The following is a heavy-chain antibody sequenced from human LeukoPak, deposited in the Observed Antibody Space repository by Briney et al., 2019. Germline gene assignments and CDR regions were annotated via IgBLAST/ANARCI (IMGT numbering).Heavy chain of an antibody. CDR1: GFTFSNYW. J-gene: IGHJ4*02. Sequence: PGRSLRLSCAASGFTFSNYWMHWVRQAPGKGLVWVSRVNIDGSSTTYADSVKGRFTISRDNAKNTLYLQMNSLRVEDTALYYCTKVTNNCFDFWGQGTLVTVSS. D-gene: IGHD2/OR15-2a*01. V-gene: IGHV3-74*01. CDR2: VNIDGSST. CDR3: TKVTNNCFDF.